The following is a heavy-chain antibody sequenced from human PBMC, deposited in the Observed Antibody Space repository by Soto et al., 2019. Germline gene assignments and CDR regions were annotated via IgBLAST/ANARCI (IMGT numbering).Heavy chain of an antibody. J-gene: IGHJ4*02. CDR2: ISYDGSNK. CDR1: GFTFSSYG. Sequence: QVQLVESGGGVVQDGRSQRLSCADSGFTFSSYGMHWVRQAPGKGLERVAVISYDGSNKYYADSVKGRFTISRDNSKNTLYLQMNSLRAEDTAVYYCAKDRIAAAGTYYFDYWGQGTLVTVSS. D-gene: IGHD6-13*01. CDR3: AKDRIAAAGTYYFDY. V-gene: IGHV3-30*18.